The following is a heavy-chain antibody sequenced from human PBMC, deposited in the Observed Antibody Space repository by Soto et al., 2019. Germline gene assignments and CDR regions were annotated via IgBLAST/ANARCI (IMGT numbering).Heavy chain of an antibody. CDR3: ARGGRRMATTTFDY. D-gene: IGHD1-1*01. V-gene: IGHV1-69*01. CDR2: IIPIFGTA. Sequence: QVQLVQSGAEVKKPGSSVKVSCKASGGTFSSYAISWVRQAPGQGLEWMGGIIPIFGTANYAQKFQGRVTIQADEHTSTAYLEMSSLRSEDTAVYYCARGGRRMATTTFDYWGQGTLVTVSS. CDR1: GGTFSSYA. J-gene: IGHJ4*02.